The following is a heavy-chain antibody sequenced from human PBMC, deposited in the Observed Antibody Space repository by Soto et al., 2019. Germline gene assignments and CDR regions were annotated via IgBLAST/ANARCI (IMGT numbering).Heavy chain of an antibody. CDR1: GGSITNDGSY. Sequence: QVQLQESGPGLVKPLETLSLTCTVSGGSITNDGSYWSWVRQHPGEGLEWIGYIYDAGTTYRNPSLKSRLSMSVDTSRKRFSLEMTSVTAADTAVYYCARLYAGTDAFEAWGQGTMVTVSS. CDR2: IYDAGTT. CDR3: ARLYAGTDAFEA. J-gene: IGHJ3*01. D-gene: IGHD6-13*01. V-gene: IGHV4-31*03.